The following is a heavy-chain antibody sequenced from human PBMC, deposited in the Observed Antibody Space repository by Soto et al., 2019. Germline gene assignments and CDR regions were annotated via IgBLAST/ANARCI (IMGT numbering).Heavy chain of an antibody. CDR3: ARDPGVYYDSSGYYPTSFDY. Sequence: GGSLRLSCAASGFTFSSYAMHWVRQAPGKGLEWVAVISYDGSNKYYADSVKGRFTISRDNSKNTLYLQMNSLRAEDTAVYYCARDPGVYYDSSGYYPTSFDYWGQGTLVTVSS. V-gene: IGHV3-30-3*01. D-gene: IGHD3-22*01. J-gene: IGHJ4*02. CDR2: ISYDGSNK. CDR1: GFTFSSYA.